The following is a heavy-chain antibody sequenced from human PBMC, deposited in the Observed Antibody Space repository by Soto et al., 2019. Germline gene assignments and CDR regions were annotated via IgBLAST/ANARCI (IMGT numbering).Heavy chain of an antibody. D-gene: IGHD6-6*01. V-gene: IGHV4-31*03. CDR2: IHYSGST. J-gene: IGHJ3*02. CDR1: GGSLSSGGYY. CDR3: ARDLGIAARPNAFDI. Sequence: QVQLQESGPGLVKPSQTLSLTCTVSGGSLSSGGYYWSWIRQHPGTGLEWIGYIHYSGSTYYNPSLKSRVTISVDTSKNQFSLKLSSVTAADTAVYYCARDLGIAARPNAFDIWGQGTMVTVSS.